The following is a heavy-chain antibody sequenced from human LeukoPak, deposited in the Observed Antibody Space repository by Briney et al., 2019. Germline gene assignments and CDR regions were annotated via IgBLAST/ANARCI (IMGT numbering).Heavy chain of an antibody. V-gene: IGHV4-61*02. CDR1: GGSISSGSYY. CDR2: IYTSGST. CDR3: AREHKITIFGVVIIRVGGYYFDY. J-gene: IGHJ4*02. D-gene: IGHD3-3*01. Sequence: SETLSLTCTVSGGSISSGSYYWSWIRQPAGKGLEWIGRIYTSGSTNYNPSLKSRVTISVDTSKNQFSLKLSSVTAADTAVYYCAREHKITIFGVVIIRVGGYYFDYWGQGTLVTVSS.